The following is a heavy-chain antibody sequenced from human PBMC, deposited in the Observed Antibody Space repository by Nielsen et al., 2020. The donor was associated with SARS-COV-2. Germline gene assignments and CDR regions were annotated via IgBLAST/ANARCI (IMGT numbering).Heavy chain of an antibody. V-gene: IGHV3-49*04. CDR3: TRFIQLFDY. Sequence: GESLKISCTASGFTFGDYAMSWVRQAPGKGLEGVGFIRSKAYGGTTEYAASVKGRFTISRDDSKSIAYLQMNSLKTEDTAVYYCTRFIQLFDYWGQGTLVTVSS. CDR1: GFTFGDYA. J-gene: IGHJ4*02. D-gene: IGHD5-18*01. CDR2: IRSKAYGGTT.